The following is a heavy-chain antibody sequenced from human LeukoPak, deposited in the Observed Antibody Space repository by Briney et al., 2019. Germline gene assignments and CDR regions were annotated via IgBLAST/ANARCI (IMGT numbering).Heavy chain of an antibody. CDR3: VRGGIQVSGIDEIDY. CDR1: GFTFRSYD. Sequence: PGGSLRLSCAASGFTFRSYDMHWVRYVTGKGLEWVSAVGISGDTYYAGSVKGRFTISRENAKNSLYLQMNSLTAGDTAVYYCVRGGIQVSGIDEIDYWGQGTLVTVSS. J-gene: IGHJ4*02. V-gene: IGHV3-13*01. D-gene: IGHD6-19*01. CDR2: VGISGDT.